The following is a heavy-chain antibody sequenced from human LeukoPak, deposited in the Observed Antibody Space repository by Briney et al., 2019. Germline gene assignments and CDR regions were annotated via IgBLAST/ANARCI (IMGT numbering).Heavy chain of an antibody. CDR1: GGSISSHY. V-gene: IGHV4-59*11. D-gene: IGHD3-3*01. J-gene: IGHJ5*02. CDR2: IYYSGST. CDR3: ARSLPLWSGYLSHRWFDP. Sequence: PSETLSLTCTVSGGSISSHYWSWIRQPPGKGLEWIGYIYYSGSTNYNPSLKSRVTISVDTSKNQFSLKLSSVTAADTAVYYCARSLPLWSGYLSHRWFDPWGQGTLVTVSS.